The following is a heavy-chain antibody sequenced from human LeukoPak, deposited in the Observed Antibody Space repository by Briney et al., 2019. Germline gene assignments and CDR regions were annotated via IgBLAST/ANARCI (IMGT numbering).Heavy chain of an antibody. CDR1: GFTFSSYS. J-gene: IGHJ4*02. D-gene: IGHD6-13*01. Sequence: GGSLRLSCAASGFTFSSYSMNWVRQAPGKGLEWVSYISSSSSTIYYADSVKGRFTISRDNAKNSLYLQMNSLRAEDTAVYYCAKDRDSSWRYFDYWGQGTLVTVSS. V-gene: IGHV3-48*01. CDR2: ISSSSSTI. CDR3: AKDRDSSWRYFDY.